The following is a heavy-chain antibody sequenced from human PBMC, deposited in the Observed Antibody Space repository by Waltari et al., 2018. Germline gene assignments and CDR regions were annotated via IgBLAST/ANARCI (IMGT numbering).Heavy chain of an antibody. CDR1: GYTFTGYY. CDR2: INPNIGGT. D-gene: IGHD4-17*01. V-gene: IGHV1-2*04. CDR3: ARGGATVVTRQTCWFDP. J-gene: IGHJ5*02. Sequence: QVQLVQSGAEVKKPGASVKVSCKASGYTFTGYYMHWVRQAPGQGLEWMGCINPNIGGTTYAPKCQGWVTVPRATSITTAYMELSRLGADDTAVYYCARGGATVVTRQTCWFDPWGQGTLVTVSS.